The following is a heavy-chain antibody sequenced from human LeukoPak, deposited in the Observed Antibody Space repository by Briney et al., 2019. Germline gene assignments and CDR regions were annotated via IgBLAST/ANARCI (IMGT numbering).Heavy chain of an antibody. CDR3: ARDVVSGGRYV. Sequence: SVKVSCKASGYTFTGYYMHWVRQAPGQGLEWMGRIIPILGIANYAQKFQGRVTITADKSTSTAYMELSSLRSEDTAVYYCARDVVSGGRYVWGQGTTVTVSS. CDR2: IIPILGIA. D-gene: IGHD2-15*01. CDR1: GYTFTGYY. V-gene: IGHV1-69*04. J-gene: IGHJ6*02.